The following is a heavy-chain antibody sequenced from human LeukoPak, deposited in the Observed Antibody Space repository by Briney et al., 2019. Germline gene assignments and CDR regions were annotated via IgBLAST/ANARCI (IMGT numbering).Heavy chain of an antibody. CDR3: ARDNPPDY. V-gene: IGHV3-7*03. Sequence: GGSLRLSCVASGFTFSSSWMSWVRQAPGKGLEWVSNIKQDGSEKSYVESVRGRFTISRDNAKNSLYLQLNSLRAEDTALYYCARDNPPDYWGQGTLVTVSS. CDR1: GFTFSSSW. J-gene: IGHJ4*02. CDR2: IKQDGSEK.